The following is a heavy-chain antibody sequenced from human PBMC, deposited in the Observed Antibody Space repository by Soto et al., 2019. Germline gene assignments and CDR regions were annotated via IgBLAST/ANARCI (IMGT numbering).Heavy chain of an antibody. D-gene: IGHD2-2*02. CDR2: INPNSGGT. CDR3: ASGVYCSSTSCYTWGEGERDYYYGMDV. Sequence: QVQLVQSGAEVKKPGASVKVSCKASGYTFTGYYMHWVRQAPGQGLEWMGWINPNSGGTNYAQKFQGRVTMTRDTSISTAYMELSRLRCDDTAVYYCASGVYCSSTSCYTWGEGERDYYYGMDVWGQGTTVTVSS. CDR1: GYTFTGYY. V-gene: IGHV1-2*02. J-gene: IGHJ6*02.